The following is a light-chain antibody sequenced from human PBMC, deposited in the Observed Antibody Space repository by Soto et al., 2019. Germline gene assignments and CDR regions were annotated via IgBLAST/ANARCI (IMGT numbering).Light chain of an antibody. CDR3: QTWGTAV. J-gene: IGLJ7*01. CDR2: LNSDGSH. V-gene: IGLV4-69*01. Sequence: QSVLTQSPSASASLGASVKLTCTLSSGHSSYAIAWHQQQPEKGPRYLMKLNSDGSHSKGGGIPDRFSGSSSGAERYLTISSRQSEDESDYYCQTWGTAVVGGGTQLTVL. CDR1: SGHSSYA.